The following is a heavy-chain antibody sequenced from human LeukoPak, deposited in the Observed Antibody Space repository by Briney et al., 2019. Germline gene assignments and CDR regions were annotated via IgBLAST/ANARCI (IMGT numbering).Heavy chain of an antibody. CDR1: GFTFSAYW. J-gene: IGHJ4*02. D-gene: IGHD1-26*01. Sequence: PGGSLRLSCAASGFTFSAYWMTWVRQPPGKGLEWVANIRPDGSEKHYVDSVKGRFTISRDNAKNSLDPQMNSLRTEDTAVYYCARDGGAKYWGQGTLVTVSS. CDR2: IRPDGSEK. CDR3: ARDGGAKY. V-gene: IGHV3-7*01.